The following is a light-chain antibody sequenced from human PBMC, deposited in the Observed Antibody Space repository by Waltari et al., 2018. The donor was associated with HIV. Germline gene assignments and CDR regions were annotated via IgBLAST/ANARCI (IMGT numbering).Light chain of an antibody. CDR2: SAS. V-gene: IGKV1-5*03. J-gene: IGKJ1*01. Sequence: DIQMSQSPSTLSASVGDRVSITCRASHSVRSSLAWYQQTPGKAPKLLIYSASILESGVPSRFSGSGSGTEFTLTISSLQPDDFATYFCQQYNYFPWTFGQGTKVDIK. CDR1: HSVRSS. CDR3: QQYNYFPWT.